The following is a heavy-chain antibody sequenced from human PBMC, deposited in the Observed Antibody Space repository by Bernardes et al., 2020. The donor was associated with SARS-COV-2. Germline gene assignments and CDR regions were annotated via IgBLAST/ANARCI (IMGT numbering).Heavy chain of an antibody. CDR2: IAPCDSYT. D-gene: IGHD6-6*01. Sequence: GESLKIYGKGSGYSFTSDWITWVRQMPGRGLEWMGWIAPCDSYTNYSQTFQAHVTISADKSISTAYLQGSSLKASDTAMYYCARQGSSSSVYYYGMDVWGQGTTVTVSS. CDR3: ARQGSSSSVYYYGMDV. V-gene: IGHV5-10-1*01. J-gene: IGHJ6*02. CDR1: GYSFTSDW.